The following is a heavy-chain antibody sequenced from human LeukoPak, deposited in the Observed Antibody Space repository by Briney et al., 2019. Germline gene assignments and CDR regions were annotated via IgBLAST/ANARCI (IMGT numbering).Heavy chain of an antibody. D-gene: IGHD3-16*01. CDR1: GFSVSNDY. V-gene: IGHV3-21*01. J-gene: IGHJ4*02. CDR2: ISSSSSII. Sequence: GGSLRLSCVVSGFSVSNDYMSWVRQAPGRGLEWVSSISSSSSIIYYADSVKGRFTISRDNAKNSLYLQMNSLRAEDTAVYYCARDLFDDYSLDYWGQGTLVTVSS. CDR3: ARDLFDDYSLDY.